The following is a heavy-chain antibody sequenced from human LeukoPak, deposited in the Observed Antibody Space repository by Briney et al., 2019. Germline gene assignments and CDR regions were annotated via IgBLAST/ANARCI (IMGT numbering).Heavy chain of an antibody. CDR3: AALLTRRWAFDI. Sequence: GGSLRLSCAASEVTVTSNYMSWVRQGPGKGLQWVSVIYPGGDIYYADSVKGRFIIPRDNSKNTLYLQMNSLRAEDTAIYYCAALLTRRWAFDIWGQGTMVTVSS. V-gene: IGHV3-53*01. CDR2: IYPGGDI. D-gene: IGHD3-10*01. CDR1: EVTVTSNY. J-gene: IGHJ3*02.